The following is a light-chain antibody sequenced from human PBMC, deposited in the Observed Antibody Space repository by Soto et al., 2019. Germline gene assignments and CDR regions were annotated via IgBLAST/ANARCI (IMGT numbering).Light chain of an antibody. CDR2: EVT. J-gene: IGLJ1*01. V-gene: IGLV2-8*01. CDR1: SSDVGSYNY. CDR3: TSYAGSNNFGI. Sequence: QSVLTQPPSASGSPGQSVTISRTGTSSDVGSYNYVSWYQQHPGKAPKLMIYEVTKRPSGVPDRFSGSKSGNTASLTVSGLQAEDEADYYCTSYAGSNNFGIFGTGTKVTXL.